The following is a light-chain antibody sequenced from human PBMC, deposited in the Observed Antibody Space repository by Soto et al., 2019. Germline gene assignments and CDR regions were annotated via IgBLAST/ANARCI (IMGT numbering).Light chain of an antibody. CDR2: GAS. CDR3: QQFGTSSWS. Sequence: EIVLTPSPGTLSLSPGERATLSCRASQSISSSYLAWYQQKPGQSPRLLIYGASSRATGIPDRFSGSGSGTDFPLTISRLEPEDFAVYYCQQFGTSSWSFGQGPKLEIK. V-gene: IGKV3-20*01. CDR1: QSISSSY. J-gene: IGKJ1*01.